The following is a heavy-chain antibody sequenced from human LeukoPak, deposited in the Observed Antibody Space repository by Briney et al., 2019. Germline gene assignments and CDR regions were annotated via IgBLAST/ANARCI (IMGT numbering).Heavy chain of an antibody. D-gene: IGHD3-22*01. CDR1: GYTFTGYY. CDR2: INPNSGGT. J-gene: IGHJ4*02. Sequence: ASVKVSCKASGYTFTGYYMHWVRQAPGQGLEWMGWINPNSGGTNYAQKFQGRVTMTRDTSISTAYMELRSLRSDDTAVYYCARDRTERGYYYDSSGPVDYWGQGTLVTVSS. V-gene: IGHV1-2*02. CDR3: ARDRTERGYYYDSSGPVDY.